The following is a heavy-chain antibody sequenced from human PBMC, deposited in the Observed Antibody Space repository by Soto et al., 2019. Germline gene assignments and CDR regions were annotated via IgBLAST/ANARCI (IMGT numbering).Heavy chain of an antibody. CDR1: GFTFSSYG. D-gene: IGHD1-26*01. CDR3: ANSPRLLRVDY. V-gene: IGHV3-30*18. CDR2: ISYDGSNK. J-gene: IGHJ4*02. Sequence: GGSLRLSCAASGFTFSSYGMHWVRQAPGKGLEWVAVISYDGSNKYYADSVKGRFTISRDNSKNTLYLQMNSLRAEDTAVYYCANSPRLLRVDYWGQGTLVTVSS.